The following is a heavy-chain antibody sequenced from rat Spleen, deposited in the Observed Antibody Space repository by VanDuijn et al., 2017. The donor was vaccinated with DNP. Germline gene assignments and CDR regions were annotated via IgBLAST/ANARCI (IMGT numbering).Heavy chain of an antibody. CDR3: VRWVRALDY. V-gene: IGHV3-1*01. CDR1: ASSITGSY. D-gene: IGHD4-1*01. J-gene: IGHJ2*01. CDR2: IGYSGST. Sequence: EVQLQESGPGLVQPSPSLNLTPPVTASSITGSYLGCLRKFPGNKMEWIGHIGYSGSTTYNPSLKSRISITRDISKNQFFLQLNSVTTEDTATYYCVRWVRALDYWGQGVMVTVSS.